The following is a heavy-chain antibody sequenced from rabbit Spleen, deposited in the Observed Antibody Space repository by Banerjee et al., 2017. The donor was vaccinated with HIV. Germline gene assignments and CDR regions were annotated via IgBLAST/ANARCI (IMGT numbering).Heavy chain of an antibody. D-gene: IGHD8-1*01. CDR2: IDPIFGGT. V-gene: IGHV1S47*01. CDR1: GFDFSSYG. Sequence: QEQLEESGGGLVQPGGSLKLSCKASGFDFSSYGVSWVRQAPGKGLEWIGYIDPIFGGTYYANWVNGRFTISSHNAQNTLYLQLNSLTAADTATYFCARDGAGSSYFNLWGPGTLVTVS. CDR3: ARDGAGSSYFNL. J-gene: IGHJ4*01.